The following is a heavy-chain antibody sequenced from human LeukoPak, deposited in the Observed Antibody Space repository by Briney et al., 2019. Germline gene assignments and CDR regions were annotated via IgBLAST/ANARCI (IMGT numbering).Heavy chain of an antibody. CDR1: GGSISSYY. Sequence: SETLSLTCNVSGGSISSYYWSWIRQPAGEGLEWIGRIYTSGSTTNNPSLKSRVTMSIETSKNQISLKLSSVPAADTAVYYCAGETYCYDSSGYHGLLYYYYYGMDVWGQGTTVTVSS. V-gene: IGHV4-4*07. J-gene: IGHJ6*02. CDR2: IYTSGST. D-gene: IGHD3-22*01. CDR3: AGETYCYDSSGYHGLLYYYYYGMDV.